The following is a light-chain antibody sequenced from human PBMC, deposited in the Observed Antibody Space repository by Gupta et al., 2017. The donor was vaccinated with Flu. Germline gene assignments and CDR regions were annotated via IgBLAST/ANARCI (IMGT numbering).Light chain of an antibody. J-gene: IGLJ2*01. CDR1: SSDVGTSNY. V-gene: IGLV2-8*01. CDR3: SEAAGDNKVL. Sequence: QSALTQPPSASGSPGQSVTTSCTGTSSDVGTSNYVSWYQQYPGKAPKFMIYEVSKRPSGVPDRGSGSKSGNNESLTVSGLQAEDEADEDCSEAAGDNKVLCGGGPQL. CDR2: EVS.